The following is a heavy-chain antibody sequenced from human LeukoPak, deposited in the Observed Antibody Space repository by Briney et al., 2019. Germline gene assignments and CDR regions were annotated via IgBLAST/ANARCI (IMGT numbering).Heavy chain of an antibody. J-gene: IGHJ5*02. CDR1: GFTFSSYA. V-gene: IGHV3-30*04. Sequence: PGGSLRLSCAASGFTFSSYAMHWVRQAPGKGLEWVAVISYDGSNKYYADSVKGRFTISRDNSKNTLYLQMNSLRAEDTAVYYCARDPANDNWFDPWGQGTLVTVSS. CDR3: ARDPANDNWFDP. D-gene: IGHD2-2*01. CDR2: ISYDGSNK.